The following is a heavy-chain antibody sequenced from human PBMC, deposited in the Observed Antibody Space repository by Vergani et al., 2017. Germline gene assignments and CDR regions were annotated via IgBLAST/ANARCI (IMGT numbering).Heavy chain of an antibody. J-gene: IGHJ4*02. CDR3: AKVNVPGYYDRSGYCDY. CDR1: GFTFTNFA. CDR2: ISGSGGFT. V-gene: IGHV3-23*01. D-gene: IGHD3-22*01. Sequence: EVQLLESGGNLVQPGGSLRLSCAASGFTFTNFAMNWVRQAPGEGLEWVSGISGSGGFTYYADSVKGRFTIDRDNSKNTMFLQMNNLRAEDTAVYYCAKVNVPGYYDRSGYCDYGVQGTLVTVSS.